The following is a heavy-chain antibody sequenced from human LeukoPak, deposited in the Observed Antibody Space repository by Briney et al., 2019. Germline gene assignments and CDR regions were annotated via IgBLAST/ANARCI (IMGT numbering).Heavy chain of an antibody. Sequence: ASVKVSCKASGGTFSSYAISWVRLAPGQGLEWMGGIIPIFGTANYAQKFQGRVTITADESTSTAYMELSSLRSEDTAVYYCARDDVTMVRGVIITLYYYGMDVWGQGTTVTVSS. CDR1: GGTFSSYA. J-gene: IGHJ6*02. V-gene: IGHV1-69*13. D-gene: IGHD3-10*01. CDR2: IIPIFGTA. CDR3: ARDDVTMVRGVIITLYYYGMDV.